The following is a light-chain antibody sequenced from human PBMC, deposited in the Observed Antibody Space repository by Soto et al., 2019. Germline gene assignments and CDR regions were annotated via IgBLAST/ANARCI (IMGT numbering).Light chain of an antibody. CDR1: SSTIGSNN. V-gene: IGLV1-47*01. Sequence: QSVLTQPPSASGTPGQRATVSCSGSSSTIGSNNVAWYKKLAGSAPKLLIYENDQRPSGVPDRFSGSKSGTSASLAISGLRPEDEATYYCSTWDDSLSSVLFGGGTQLTVL. CDR3: STWDDSLSSVL. J-gene: IGLJ2*01. CDR2: END.